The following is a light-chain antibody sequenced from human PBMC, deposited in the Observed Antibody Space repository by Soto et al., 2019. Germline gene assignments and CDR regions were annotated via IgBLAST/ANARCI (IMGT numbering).Light chain of an antibody. Sequence: QSVLTQPPSVSGAPGQEVTISCTGSNSNIGSYFDVHWYQQFPGTAPKSIIHGNNNRPSGVPDRFSASKSGASAYLVISGLQAKDAASYICQSYDSRLSGIVFGGGTKLTVL. CDR2: GNN. CDR3: QSYDSRLSGIV. V-gene: IGLV1-40*01. CDR1: NSNIGSYFD. J-gene: IGLJ2*01.